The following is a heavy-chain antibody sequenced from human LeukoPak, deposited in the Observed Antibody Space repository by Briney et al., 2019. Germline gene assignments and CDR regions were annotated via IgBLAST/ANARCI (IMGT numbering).Heavy chain of an antibody. CDR1: GFTFSSYW. Sequence: PGGSLRLSCAASGFTFSSYWMSWVRQAPGKGLEWVSAISGSGGSTYYADSVKGRFTISRDNSKNTLYLQMNSLRAEDTAVYYCAKPKAYYDSSGYEVWGQGTLVTVSS. J-gene: IGHJ4*02. CDR3: AKPKAYYDSSGYEV. CDR2: ISGSGGST. D-gene: IGHD3-22*01. V-gene: IGHV3-23*01.